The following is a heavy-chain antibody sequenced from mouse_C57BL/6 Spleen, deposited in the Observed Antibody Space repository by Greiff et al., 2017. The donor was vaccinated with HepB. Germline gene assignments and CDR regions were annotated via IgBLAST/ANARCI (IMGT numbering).Heavy chain of an antibody. Sequence: VQLQQSGAELVRPGASVTLSCTASGFTINDDYMHWVKQRPEQGLEWIGWIDPENGDTEYASKFQGKATIAADTSSNTAYLQRSSLTSEAPAVYDCTTVTTTVVAGMGDGGQGTSVTGSS. V-gene: IGHV14-4*01. J-gene: IGHJ4*01. D-gene: IGHD1-1*01. CDR2: IDPENGDT. CDR3: TTVTTTVVAGMGD. CDR1: GFTINDDY.